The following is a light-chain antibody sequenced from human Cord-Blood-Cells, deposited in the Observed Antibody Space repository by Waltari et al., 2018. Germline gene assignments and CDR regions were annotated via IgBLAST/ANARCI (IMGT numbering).Light chain of an antibody. CDR2: WAS. J-gene: IGKJ4*02. Sequence: DIVMPQSPDSLAVSLGERAQFTCTSSQSVLYSSNNKNYLAWYQQKPGQPPKLLIYWASTRESGVPDRISGSGSGTDFTLTISSLQAEDVAVYYCQQYYSAPLTFGGGTKVEIK. CDR1: QSVLYSSNNKNY. V-gene: IGKV4-1*01. CDR3: QQYYSAPLT.